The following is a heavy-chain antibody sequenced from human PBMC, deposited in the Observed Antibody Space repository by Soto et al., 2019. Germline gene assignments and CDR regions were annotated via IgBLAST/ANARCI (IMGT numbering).Heavy chain of an antibody. CDR1: GFMFSSYR. Sequence: EEQLVESGGGLVKRGGSLRLSCAASGFMFSSYRMNWVRQAPGKGLEWVSSISSSTSYVYYADSVKGRFTTSRDNAKSILYLEMYALRTEDTAVYYCARDPSEGRVGNWFESWGQGTLVTVSS. D-gene: IGHD2-2*01. CDR2: ISSSTSYV. J-gene: IGHJ5*01. V-gene: IGHV3-21*06. CDR3: ARDPSEGRVGNWFES.